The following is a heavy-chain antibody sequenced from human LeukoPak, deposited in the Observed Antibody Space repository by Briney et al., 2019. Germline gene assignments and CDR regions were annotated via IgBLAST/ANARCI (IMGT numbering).Heavy chain of an antibody. CDR1: GGSISSYY. V-gene: IGHV4-59*08. CDR3: ARTYYYDSSGLYYFDY. D-gene: IGHD3-22*01. J-gene: IGHJ4*02. CDR2: IYYSGST. Sequence: SETLSLTCTVSGGSISSYYWSWIRQPPGKGLEWIGYIYYSGSTNYNPSLKSRVTISVDTSKNQFSLKLSSVTAADTAVYYCARTYYYDSSGLYYFDYWGQGTLVTVPS.